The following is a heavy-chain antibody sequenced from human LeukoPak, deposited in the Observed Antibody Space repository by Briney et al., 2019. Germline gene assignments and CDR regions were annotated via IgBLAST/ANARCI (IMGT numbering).Heavy chain of an antibody. D-gene: IGHD2-21*02. J-gene: IGHJ4*02. Sequence: ASVKVSCKVSGYTLTELSMHWVRQAPGKGLEWMGGFDPEDGETIYAQKFQGRVTMTEDTSTDTAYMELSSLRSEDTAVYYCATVSYCGGDCYSFDYWGQGTLVTVSS. CDR3: ATVSYCGGDCYSFDY. CDR2: FDPEDGET. CDR1: GYTLTELS. V-gene: IGHV1-24*01.